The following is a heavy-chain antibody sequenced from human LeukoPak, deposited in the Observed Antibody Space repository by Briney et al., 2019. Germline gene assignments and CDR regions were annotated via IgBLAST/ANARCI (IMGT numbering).Heavy chain of an antibody. V-gene: IGHV3-30-3*01. CDR1: GFTFSSYA. Sequence: GRSLRLSCAASGFTFSSYAMHWVRQAPGKGLEWVAVISYDGSNKYYADSVKGRFTISRDNSKNKLYLQMNSLRAEDTAVYYCARDYGSGWSPSYYFDYWGQGTLVTVSP. CDR3: ARDYGSGWSPSYYFDY. J-gene: IGHJ4*02. D-gene: IGHD6-19*01. CDR2: ISYDGSNK.